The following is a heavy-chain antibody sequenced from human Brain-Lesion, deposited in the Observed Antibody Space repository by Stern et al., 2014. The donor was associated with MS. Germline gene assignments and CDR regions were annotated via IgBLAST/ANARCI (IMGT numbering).Heavy chain of an antibody. D-gene: IGHD5-18*01. CDR3: AKDGPALVTNWFDP. J-gene: IGHJ5*02. CDR2: ITPIFGSP. Sequence: QLVQSGPEVKKPGSSVQVSCKASGGTFGTYPITWLRQAPGQGLEWMGRITPIFGSPNHAQKFRGRVTITADRSTPTVYMKLSSLKSDDAAVYYCAKDGPALVTNWFDPWGRGTLVTVSS. CDR1: GGTFGTYP. V-gene: IGHV1-69*06.